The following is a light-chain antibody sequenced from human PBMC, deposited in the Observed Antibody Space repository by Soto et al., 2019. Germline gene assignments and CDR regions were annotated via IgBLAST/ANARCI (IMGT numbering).Light chain of an antibody. J-gene: IGKJ1*01. CDR2: AAS. V-gene: IGKV1-39*01. CDR1: QGISTY. Sequence: DIHMTQSPSSLSASVGDRVTITCRASQGISTYLNWYLQKPGKAPKLLIYAASSLQSGVPSRFSGSGSETDFTLTISSLQPEDFATYSCQQSYSTTWTFGQGTKVDIK. CDR3: QQSYSTTWT.